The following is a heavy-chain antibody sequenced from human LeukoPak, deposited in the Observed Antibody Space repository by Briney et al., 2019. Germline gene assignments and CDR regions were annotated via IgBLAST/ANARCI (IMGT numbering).Heavy chain of an antibody. CDR3: ARVFDDFWSGYSYYYYYYMDV. D-gene: IGHD3-3*01. CDR1: GYTFTSYA. Sequence: ASVKVSCKASGYTFTSYAMNWVRQAPGQGLEWMGWINTNTGNPTYAQGFTGRFVFSLDTSVSTAYLQISSLKAEDTAVYYCARVFDDFWSGYSYYYYYYMDVWGKGTTVTVSS. V-gene: IGHV7-4-1*02. CDR2: INTNTGNP. J-gene: IGHJ6*03.